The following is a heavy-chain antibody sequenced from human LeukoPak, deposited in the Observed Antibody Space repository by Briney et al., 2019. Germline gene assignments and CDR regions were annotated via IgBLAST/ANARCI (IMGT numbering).Heavy chain of an antibody. D-gene: IGHD2-2*02. Sequence: GRSLRLSCAASGFTFSSYGMHWVRQAPGKGLEWVAVISYDGSNKYYADSVKGRFTISRDNSKNTLYLQMNSLRAEDTAVYYCARDGGYNYGMDVWGQGTTVTVSS. V-gene: IGHV3-30*03. J-gene: IGHJ6*02. CDR2: ISYDGSNK. CDR1: GFTFSSYG. CDR3: ARDGGYNYGMDV.